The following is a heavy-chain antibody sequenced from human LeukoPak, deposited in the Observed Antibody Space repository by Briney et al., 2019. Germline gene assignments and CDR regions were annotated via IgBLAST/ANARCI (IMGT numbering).Heavy chain of an antibody. CDR3: AREELYYYDSGGLEN. J-gene: IGHJ4*02. D-gene: IGHD3-22*01. CDR1: GYTFTSYY. CDR2: INPSGGST. V-gene: IGHV1-46*01. Sequence: AASVKVSCKASGYTFTSYYIHWVRQAPGEGLEWMGIINPSGGSTSYAQKFQGRVTMTRDTSISAAYMELSRLRSDDTAVYYCAREELYYYDSGGLENWGQGTLVTVSS.